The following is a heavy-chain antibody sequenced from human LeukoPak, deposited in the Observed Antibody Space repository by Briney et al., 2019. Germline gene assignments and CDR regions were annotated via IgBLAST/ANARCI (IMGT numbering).Heavy chain of an antibody. CDR2: MNPNSGNT. J-gene: IGHJ4*02. CDR1: GYTFTTSD. Sequence: GASVKVSCKASGYTFTTSDINWVRQATGQGLEWMGWMNPNSGNTGYAQSFQGRVTMTRDTSISTAYMELSNLRSEDTAIYYCTRGSSGRRDYWGQGTLVTVSS. V-gene: IGHV1-8*01. D-gene: IGHD6-19*01. CDR3: TRGSSGRRDY.